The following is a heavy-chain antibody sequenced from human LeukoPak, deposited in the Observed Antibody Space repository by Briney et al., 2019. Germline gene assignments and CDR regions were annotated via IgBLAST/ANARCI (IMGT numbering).Heavy chain of an antibody. CDR1: GGAISSYY. CDR2: IYTSGST. J-gene: IGHJ4*02. V-gene: IGHV4-4*09. CDR3: ARLSGIAAAGNSGYFDY. Sequence: SETLSLTCTVSGGAISSYYWSWIRQPPGKGLEWIGYIYTSGSTNYNPPLKSRVTISVVTSKNQFSLKLSSVTAADTAVYYCARLSGIAAAGNSGYFDYWGQGTLVTVSS. D-gene: IGHD6-13*01.